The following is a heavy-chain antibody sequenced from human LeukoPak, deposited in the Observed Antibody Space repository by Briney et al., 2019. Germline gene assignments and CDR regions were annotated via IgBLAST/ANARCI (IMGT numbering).Heavy chain of an antibody. D-gene: IGHD3-10*01. CDR3: AIGAGTEGRDWFDP. CDR2: MNSNSGNT. J-gene: IGHJ5*02. CDR1: GYTFTSHD. V-gene: IGHV1-8*01. Sequence: GASVKVSCKASGYTFTSHDINWVRQTTGQGLEWMGWMNSNSGNTGYAQRFQGRVTLTRATSISTAYMELRSLRSEDTAVYYCAIGAGTEGRDWFDPWGQGTLVTVSS.